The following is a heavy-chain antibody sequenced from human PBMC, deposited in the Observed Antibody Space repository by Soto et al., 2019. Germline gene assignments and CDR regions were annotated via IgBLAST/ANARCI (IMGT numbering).Heavy chain of an antibody. CDR1: GGTFSSYT. D-gene: IGHD2-15*01. Sequence: QVQLVQSGAEVKKPGSSVKVSCKASGGTFSSYTISWVRQAPGQGLEWMGRIIPILGIANYAQKFQGRVTITADKSTSTAYMELSSLRSEDTAVYYCATRVRGYCSGGSCYDPGDYWGQGTLVTVSS. CDR3: ATRVRGYCSGGSCYDPGDY. CDR2: IIPILGIA. J-gene: IGHJ4*02. V-gene: IGHV1-69*02.